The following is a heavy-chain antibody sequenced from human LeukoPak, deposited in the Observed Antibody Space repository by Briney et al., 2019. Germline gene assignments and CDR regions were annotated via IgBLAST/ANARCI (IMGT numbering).Heavy chain of an antibody. CDR3: ARDLVGATMT. V-gene: IGHV3-21*01. Sequence: PGGSLRLSCAASGFTFSTYTINWVRQAPGKGLEWVSSISSSSSYIYYADSVEGRFTISRDNARNSLYLQMNSLRAEDTAVYYCARDLVGATMTWGQGTLVTVSS. D-gene: IGHD1-26*01. J-gene: IGHJ4*02. CDR1: GFTFSTYT. CDR2: ISSSSSYI.